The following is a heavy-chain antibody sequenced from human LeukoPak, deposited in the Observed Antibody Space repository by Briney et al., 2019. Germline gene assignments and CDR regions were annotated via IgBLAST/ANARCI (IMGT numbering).Heavy chain of an antibody. CDR1: GGSFSGYY. J-gene: IGHJ3*02. CDR2: INHSGST. CDR3: ARGSGGYYYDSSGYETFDI. Sequence: KPSETLSLTCAVYGGSFSGYYWSWIRQPPGEGLEWIGEINHSGSTNYNPSLKSRVTISVDTSKNQFSLKLSSVTAADTAVYYCARGSGGYYYDSSGYETFDIWGQGTMVTVSS. V-gene: IGHV4-34*01. D-gene: IGHD3-22*01.